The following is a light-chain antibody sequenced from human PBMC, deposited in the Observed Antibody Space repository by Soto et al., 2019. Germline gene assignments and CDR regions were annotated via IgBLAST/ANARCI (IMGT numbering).Light chain of an antibody. V-gene: IGKV3-20*01. CDR2: GAS. CDR1: QSVSSSY. J-gene: IGKJ5*01. Sequence: EIVLTQSPGTLYLSPGERATLSCRASQSVSSSYLAWYQQKPGQAPRLLIYGASSRATGIPDRFSGSGSGTDFTLTISRLEPEDFAVYYCQQYGSSLSITFGQGTRLEIK. CDR3: QQYGSSLSIT.